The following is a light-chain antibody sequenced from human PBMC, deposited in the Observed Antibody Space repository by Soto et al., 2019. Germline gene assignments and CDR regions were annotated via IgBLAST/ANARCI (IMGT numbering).Light chain of an antibody. CDR3: QQYYKLPYT. V-gene: IGKV3-15*01. CDR2: GAS. CDR1: QSASDN. Sequence: EIVMTQSPATLSVSPGGRATLSCRASQSASDNLAWYQQRRGQAPRLLIHGASARATDIPSRFSGSGSGTVFTLTISSLQSEDFAVYFCQQYYKLPYTFGQGTRLEIK. J-gene: IGKJ2*01.